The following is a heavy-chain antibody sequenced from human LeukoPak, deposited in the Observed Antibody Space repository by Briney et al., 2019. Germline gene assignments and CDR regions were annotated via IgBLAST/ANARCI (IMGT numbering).Heavy chain of an antibody. D-gene: IGHD3-22*01. V-gene: IGHV3-43*02. J-gene: IGHJ4*02. CDR2: ISGDGGST. Sequence: GGSLRLSCAASGFTFGIYAMHWVRQAPGKGLEWVSLISGDGGSTYYADSVKGRFTISRDNSKHSVYLQMNRLRSEDTALYYCGKTYDYYGSRGYSNYWGQGTLVTVSS. CDR3: GKTYDYYGSRGYSNY. CDR1: GFTFGIYA.